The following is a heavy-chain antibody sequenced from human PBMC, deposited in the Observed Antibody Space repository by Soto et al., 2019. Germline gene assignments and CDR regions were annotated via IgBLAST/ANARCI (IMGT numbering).Heavy chain of an antibody. V-gene: IGHV5-51*01. Sequence: GESLKISCKGSGYSFTNYWIAWVRQMPGKGLEWMGIIYPGDSDTRYSPSFQGQVTISADKSISTAHLQWSSLKASDTAMYYCARQSSPDYNHYGMDVWGQGTTVTVSS. CDR3: ARQSSPDYNHYGMDV. CDR2: IYPGDSDT. J-gene: IGHJ6*02. D-gene: IGHD6-13*01. CDR1: GYSFTNYW.